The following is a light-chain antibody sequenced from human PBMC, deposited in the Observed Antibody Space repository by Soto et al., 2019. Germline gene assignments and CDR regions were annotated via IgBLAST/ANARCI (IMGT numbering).Light chain of an antibody. J-gene: IGLJ1*01. CDR1: SSDVGGYNY. Sequence: QSVLTQPASESGSPGQSITISCTGTSSDVGGYNYVSWYQQHPGKAPKLMIYEVSNRPSGVSNRFSGSKSGNTASLTISGLQAEDEADYFCSSYTSSSNPFGTGTKVTV. V-gene: IGLV2-14*01. CDR3: SSYTSSSNP. CDR2: EVS.